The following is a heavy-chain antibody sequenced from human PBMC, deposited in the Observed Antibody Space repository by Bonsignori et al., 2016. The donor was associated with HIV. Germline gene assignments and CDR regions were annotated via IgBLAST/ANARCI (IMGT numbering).Heavy chain of an antibody. V-gene: IGHV3-74*01. J-gene: IGHJ4*02. Sequence: VRQMPGKGLVWVSRINSDGSSTSYADSVKGRFTISRDNAKNTLYLQMNSLRAEDTAVYYCARGGPGELADYWGQGTLVTVSS. CDR3: ARGGPGELADY. D-gene: IGHD7-27*01. CDR2: INSDGSST.